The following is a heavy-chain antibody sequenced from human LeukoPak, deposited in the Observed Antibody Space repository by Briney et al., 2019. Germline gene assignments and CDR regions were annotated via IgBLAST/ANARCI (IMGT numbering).Heavy chain of an antibody. J-gene: IGHJ5*02. Sequence: PGGSLRLSCAASGFTFSSYAMSWARQAPGKGLEWVSAISGSGGSTYYADSVKGRFTISRDNSKNTLYLHMNSLRAEDTAVYYCAKDLYGYVSNWFDPWGQGTLVTVSP. CDR1: GFTFSSYA. CDR3: AKDLYGYVSNWFDP. V-gene: IGHV3-23*01. D-gene: IGHD5-12*01. CDR2: ISGSGGST.